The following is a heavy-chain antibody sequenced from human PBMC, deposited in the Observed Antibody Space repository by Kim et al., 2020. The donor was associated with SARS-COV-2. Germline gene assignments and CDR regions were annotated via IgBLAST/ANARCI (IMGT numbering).Heavy chain of an antibody. J-gene: IGHJ3*02. V-gene: IGHV4-39*07. Sequence: SETLSLTCTVSGGSISSSSYYWGWIRQPPGKGLEWIGSIYYSGSTYYNPSLKSRVTISVDTSKNQFSLKLSSVTAADTAVYYCARDLMDGDSDAFDIWG. CDR1: GGSISSSSYY. CDR2: IYYSGST. D-gene: IGHD4-17*01. CDR3: ARDLMDGDSDAFDI.